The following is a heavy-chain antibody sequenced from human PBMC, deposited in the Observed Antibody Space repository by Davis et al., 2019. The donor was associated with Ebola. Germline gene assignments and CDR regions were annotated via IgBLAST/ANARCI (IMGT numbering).Heavy chain of an antibody. CDR2: IWSNGVTK. CDR3: ARDLSTGVTIFGVVSSGWFDP. Sequence: GESLKISCTASGFSFSTYGMHWVRQAPGKGLDWVAVIWSNGVTKFYAESVEGRFTISRDNSKNTLYLEMNSLRAEDTAVYYCARDLSTGVTIFGVVSSGWFDPWGQGTLVTVSS. V-gene: IGHV3-33*01. CDR1: GFSFSTYG. D-gene: IGHD3-3*01. J-gene: IGHJ5*02.